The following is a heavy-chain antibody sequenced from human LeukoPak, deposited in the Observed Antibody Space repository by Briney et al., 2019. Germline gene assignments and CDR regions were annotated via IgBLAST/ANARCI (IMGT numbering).Heavy chain of an antibody. CDR3: ARVPPSAHQLLSSDY. D-gene: IGHD2-2*01. J-gene: IGHJ4*02. Sequence: ASVMVSCKASGYTFTNYGISWVRQAPGQGLEWMAWISANNGETRYAQNLQGSLTMTTDTSTSTAYMELRSLRPDDTAVYYCARVPPSAHQLLSSDYWGQGTQVTVSS. CDR2: ISANNGET. CDR1: GYTFTNYG. V-gene: IGHV1-18*04.